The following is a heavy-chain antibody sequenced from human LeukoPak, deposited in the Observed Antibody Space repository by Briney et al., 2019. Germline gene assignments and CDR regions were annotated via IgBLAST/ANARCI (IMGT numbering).Heavy chain of an antibody. CDR1: GFTFDTYA. J-gene: IGHJ4*01. V-gene: IGHV3-23*01. CDR2: LTGRGDTT. Sequence: PRGSLRLSCAASGFTFDTYAMAWVRQAPGKGLQWVSTLTGRGDTTYYAESVKGRFTISRDNSKNTVYLQMNSLRVDDTAVYYCARDYGYTPYYFDCWGQGTLVTVSS. D-gene: IGHD5-18*01. CDR3: ARDYGYTPYYFDC.